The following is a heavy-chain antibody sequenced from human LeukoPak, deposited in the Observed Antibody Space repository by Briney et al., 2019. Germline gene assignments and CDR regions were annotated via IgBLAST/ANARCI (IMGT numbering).Heavy chain of an antibody. Sequence: GGSLRLSCAASGFTFSSYGMHWVRQAPGKGLEGGAVISYDGSNKYYADSVKGRFTISRDNSKNTLYLQMNSLRAEDTAVYYCAKGPPWKSIEGYFDYWGQGTLVTVSS. D-gene: IGHD1-1*01. CDR3: AKGPPWKSIEGYFDY. J-gene: IGHJ4*02. CDR1: GFTFSSYG. CDR2: ISYDGSNK. V-gene: IGHV3-30*18.